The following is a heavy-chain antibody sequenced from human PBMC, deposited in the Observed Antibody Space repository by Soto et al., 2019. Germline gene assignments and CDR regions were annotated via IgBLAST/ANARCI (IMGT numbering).Heavy chain of an antibody. D-gene: IGHD2-2*03. CDR3: ARALDIVEENPWITHDAFDI. CDR2: INAGNGNT. V-gene: IGHV1-3*01. J-gene: IGHJ3*02. CDR1: GYTFTSYA. Sequence: ASVKVSCKASGYTFTSYAMHWVRQAPGQRLEWMGWINAGNGNTRYSQKFQGRVTITRDTSASTAYMELSSLRSEDTAVYYCARALDIVEENPWITHDAFDIWGQGTMVTVS.